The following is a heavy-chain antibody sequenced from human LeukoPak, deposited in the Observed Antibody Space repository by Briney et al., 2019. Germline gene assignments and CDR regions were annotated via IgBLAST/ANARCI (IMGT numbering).Heavy chain of an antibody. CDR3: ASNPRRSAAYYYYGMDV. V-gene: IGHV1-69*13. CDR1: GGTFSSYA. Sequence: ASVKVSCKASGGTFSSYAISWVRQAPEQGLEWKGGIIPIFGTANHAQKFQGRVTITADESTSTAYMELSSLRSEDTAVYYCASNPRRSAAYYYYGMDVWGQGTTVTVSS. J-gene: IGHJ6*02. CDR2: IIPIFGTA. D-gene: IGHD3-3*01.